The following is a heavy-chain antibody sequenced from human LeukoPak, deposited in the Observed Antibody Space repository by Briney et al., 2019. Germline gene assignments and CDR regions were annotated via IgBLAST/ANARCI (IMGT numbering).Heavy chain of an antibody. J-gene: IGHJ3*02. V-gene: IGHV4-38-2*01. CDR3: ARGVFI. D-gene: IGHD2-21*01. CDR1: GYSISSGYY. CDR2: IYHSGST. Sequence: SETLSLTCAVSGYSISSGYYWGWIRQPPGKGLEWIGSIYHSGSTYYNPSLKSRVTISVDTSKNQFPLKLSSVTAADTAVYYCARGVFIWGQGTMVTVSS.